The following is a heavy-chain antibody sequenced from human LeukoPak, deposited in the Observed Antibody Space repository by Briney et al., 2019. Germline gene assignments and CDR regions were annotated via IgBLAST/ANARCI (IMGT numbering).Heavy chain of an antibody. CDR1: GFTFSSYA. J-gene: IGHJ4*02. V-gene: IGHV3-30-3*01. D-gene: IGHD2-15*01. CDR3: YCAVEDY. Sequence: PGRSLRLSCAASGFTFSSYAMHWVRQAPGKGLEWVAVISYDGSNKYYADSVKGRFTISRDNAKHSLYLQMNNLRAEDTAVYYCYCAVEDYWGQGTLVTVSS. CDR2: ISYDGSNK.